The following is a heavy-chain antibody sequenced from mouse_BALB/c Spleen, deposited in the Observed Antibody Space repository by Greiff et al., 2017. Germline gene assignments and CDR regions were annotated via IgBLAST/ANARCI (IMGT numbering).Heavy chain of an antibody. J-gene: IGHJ1*01. CDR1: GYTFTDYN. CDR2: IYPYNGGT. V-gene: IGHV1S29*02. D-gene: IGHD1-1*01. CDR3: ASYYSSYFDV. Sequence: EVQLQESGPELVKPGASVKISCKASGYTFTDYNMHWVKQSPGKSLEWIGYIYPYNGGTGYNQKFKSKATLTVDNSSSTAYMELRSLTSEDSAVYYCASYYSSYFDVWGAGTTVTVSS.